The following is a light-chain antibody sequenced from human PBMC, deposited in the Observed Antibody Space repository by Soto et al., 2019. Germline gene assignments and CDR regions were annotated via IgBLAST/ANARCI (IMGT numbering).Light chain of an antibody. CDR1: SSDVGGYNY. CDR2: EVS. Sequence: QSALTQPPSASGSPGQSVTISCTGTSSDVGGYNYVSWYQQHPGKAPKLMIYEVSKRPSGVPDRFSGSNSGNTASLTVSGLQAEEEADYYCSSYAGSNGGVFGGGTKLTVL. CDR3: SSYAGSNGGV. V-gene: IGLV2-8*01. J-gene: IGLJ2*01.